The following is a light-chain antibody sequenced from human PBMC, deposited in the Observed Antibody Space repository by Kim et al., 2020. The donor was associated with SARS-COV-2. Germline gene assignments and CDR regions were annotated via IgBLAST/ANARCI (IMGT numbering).Light chain of an antibody. J-gene: IGLJ3*02. CDR1: SSDIGNYNY. V-gene: IGLV2-14*03. Sequence: QSALTQPASVSGSPGQSITISCTGTSSDIGNYNYVSWCQQHPGKAPRLMIYDVTKRPSGVSNRFSGSKSGNTASLTISGLQAEDEADYYCSSYTSSNTWVFGGGTKLTVL. CDR2: DVT. CDR3: SSYTSSNTWV.